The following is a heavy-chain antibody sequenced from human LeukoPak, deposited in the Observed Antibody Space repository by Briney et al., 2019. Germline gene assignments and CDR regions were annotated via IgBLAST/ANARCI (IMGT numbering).Heavy chain of an antibody. CDR2: IYPGDSDT. CDR1: GYSFTSYW. V-gene: IGHV5-51*01. D-gene: IGHD3-9*01. Sequence: GESLKISCKGSGYSFTSYWIGWVRQMPGKGLEWMGIIYPGDSDTRYSPSFQGQVTISADKSISTAYLQWSSLKASDTAMYYCARPLKYYDILTGYHNYYYGMDVWGRGTTVTVSS. J-gene: IGHJ6*02. CDR3: ARPLKYYDILTGYHNYYYGMDV.